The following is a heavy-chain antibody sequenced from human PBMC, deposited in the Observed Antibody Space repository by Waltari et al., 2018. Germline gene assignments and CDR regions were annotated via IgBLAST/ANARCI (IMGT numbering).Heavy chain of an antibody. CDR1: RGSISPYY. Sequence: QVQLQESGPGLVRPSETLSLTCTVSRGSISPYYWSWIRQSPGKGLEWIGYIHHTGTVHYNPSRKSRATITLETTHNQFSLRLNSLTDADTAISFCARWSTLVSFWYFDIWGRGTRVSVSS. D-gene: IGHD2-8*01. V-gene: IGHV4-59*01. CDR2: IHHTGTV. CDR3: ARWSTLVSFWYFDI. J-gene: IGHJ2*01.